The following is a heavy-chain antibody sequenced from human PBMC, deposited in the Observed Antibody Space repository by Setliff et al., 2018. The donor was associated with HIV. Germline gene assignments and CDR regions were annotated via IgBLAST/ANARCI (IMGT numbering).Heavy chain of an antibody. D-gene: IGHD3-9*01. CDR3: ARRSGTFYDVLTFGP. CDR2: IYTSGST. V-gene: IGHV4-61*09. Sequence: SETLSLTCAVSAYSITNGGYYWSWIRQPAGKGLEWIGHIYTSGSTNFNPSLKSRVTISMDMSKNQFSLKLTSLTAADTAVYYCARRSGTFYDVLTFGPWGQGTLVTVSS. J-gene: IGHJ4*02. CDR1: AYSITNGGYY.